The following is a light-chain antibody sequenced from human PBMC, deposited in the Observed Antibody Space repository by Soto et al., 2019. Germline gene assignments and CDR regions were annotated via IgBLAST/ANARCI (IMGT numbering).Light chain of an antibody. CDR2: RAS. V-gene: IGKV1-5*03. Sequence: DIQMTQSPSTLSASVGDRVTVTCRASQSIDTSVAWYQQKPGEALRLLIFRASTLEGGVPSRFSGSGSGTKFTLTISSLQADDFATYYCQHYQSLSGMFGQGTKVEIK. J-gene: IGKJ1*01. CDR3: QHYQSLSGM. CDR1: QSIDTS.